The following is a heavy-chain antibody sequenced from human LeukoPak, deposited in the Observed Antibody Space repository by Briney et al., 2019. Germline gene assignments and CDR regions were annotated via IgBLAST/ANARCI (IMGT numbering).Heavy chain of an antibody. CDR3: ARGPAAAIDY. D-gene: IGHD2-2*01. CDR1: GCSFSTYS. CDR2: ISGSSNTI. V-gene: IGHV3-48*02. Sequence: PGGSLRLSCVPSGCSFSTYSMNWLRQAPGKGLEWVSYISGSSNTIYYADSVNGRFTISRDNAKNSLYLQMNSLGDDDTALYYCARGPAAAIDYWGQGTLVTVSS. J-gene: IGHJ4*02.